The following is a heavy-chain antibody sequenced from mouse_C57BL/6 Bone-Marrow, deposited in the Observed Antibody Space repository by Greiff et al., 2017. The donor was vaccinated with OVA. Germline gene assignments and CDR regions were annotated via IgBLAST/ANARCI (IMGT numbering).Heavy chain of an antibody. J-gene: IGHJ2*01. D-gene: IGHD1-1*01. CDR2: IDPSDSYT. Sequence: VQGVESGAELVKPGASVKLSCKASGYTFTSYWMQWVNQRPGQGLEWIGEIDPSDSYTNYNQKFKGKATLTVDTSSSTAYMQLSSLTSEDSAVYYCFLRYPGFDYWGKGTTLTVSS. CDR3: FLRYPGFDY. CDR1: GYTFTSYW. V-gene: IGHV1-50*01.